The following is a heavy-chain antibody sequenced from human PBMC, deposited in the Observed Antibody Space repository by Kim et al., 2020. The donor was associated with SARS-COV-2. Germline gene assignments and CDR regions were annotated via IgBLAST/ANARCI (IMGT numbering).Heavy chain of an antibody. CDR3: ARIAPHTAMVTSVWFDP. CDR2: IYYSGST. J-gene: IGHJ5*02. CDR1: GGSISSSSYY. D-gene: IGHD5-18*01. V-gene: IGHV4-39*01. Sequence: SETLSLTCTVSGGSISSSSYYWGWIRQPPGKGLEWIGSIYYSGSTYYNPSLKSRVTISVDTSKNQFSLKLSSVTAADTAVYYCARIAPHTAMVTSVWFDPWGQGTLVTVSS.